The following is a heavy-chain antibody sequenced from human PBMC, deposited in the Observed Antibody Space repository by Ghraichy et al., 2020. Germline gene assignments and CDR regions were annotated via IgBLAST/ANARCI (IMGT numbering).Heavy chain of an antibody. CDR1: GDSVSSDDYY. CDR3: ARGAPPDH. J-gene: IGHJ4*03. Sequence: SETLSLTCTVSGDSVSSDDYYWNWIRQPPGKRLEWLGYIYYNGNTNYHPTNYSPSLKSRITISIDTSTNQFSLKLTSMTASDTAVYYCARGAPPDHCGQGILVTFSS. V-gene: IGHV4-61*08. CDR2: IYYNGNTNYHPT. D-gene: IGHD3-16*01.